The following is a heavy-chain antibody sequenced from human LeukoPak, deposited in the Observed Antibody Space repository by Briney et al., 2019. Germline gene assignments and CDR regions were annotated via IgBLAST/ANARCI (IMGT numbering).Heavy chain of an antibody. CDR3: AREDGFCSGGSCYQH. Sequence: GGSLRLSCAASGFTFDDYGMSWVRQGPGKGLEWVSFINWNGVSTDYADSVKGRFTISRDNAKNSLFLHMNSLRAEDTAFYYCAREDGFCSGGSCYQHWGQGTLVTVSS. D-gene: IGHD2-15*01. J-gene: IGHJ1*01. CDR1: GFTFDDYG. V-gene: IGHV3-20*04. CDR2: INWNGVST.